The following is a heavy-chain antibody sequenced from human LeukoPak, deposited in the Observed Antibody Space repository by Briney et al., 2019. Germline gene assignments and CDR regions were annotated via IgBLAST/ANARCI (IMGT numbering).Heavy chain of an antibody. Sequence: PGGSLRLSCAASGFTFSSYEMNWVRQAPGKGLEWVSYISSSGSTIYYADSVKGRSTISRDNAKNSLYLQVNSLRAEDTAVYYCARTMYSNYVFDYWGQGTLVTVSS. CDR2: ISSSGSTI. CDR1: GFTFSSYE. J-gene: IGHJ4*02. CDR3: ARTMYSNYVFDY. V-gene: IGHV3-48*03. D-gene: IGHD4-11*01.